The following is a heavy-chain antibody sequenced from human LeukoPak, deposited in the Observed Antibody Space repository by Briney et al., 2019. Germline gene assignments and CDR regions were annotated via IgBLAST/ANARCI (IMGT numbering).Heavy chain of an antibody. CDR1: GGSFSGYY. J-gene: IGHJ4*02. D-gene: IGHD2-2*02. V-gene: IGHV4-34*01. CDR3: ARQDTPEGLGTLYY. CDR2: INHSGST. Sequence: SETLSLTCAVYGGSFSGYYWSWIRQPPGKGLEWIGEINHSGSTNYNPSLKSRVTISVDTSKNQFSLKLSSVTAADTAVYYCARQDTPEGLGTLYYWGQGTLVTVSS.